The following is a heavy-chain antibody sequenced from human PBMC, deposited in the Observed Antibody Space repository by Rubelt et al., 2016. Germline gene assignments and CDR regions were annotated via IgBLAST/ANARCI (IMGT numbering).Heavy chain of an antibody. CDR2: INHGGTT. Sequence: QVQLQESGPRLVKPSETLSLTCSVSGYSISSDYWGWIRQSPGKGLEWIGSINHGGTTYYNPSLKGRVTISIDMFKNQCYLKLSYVTAADTAVYYCGSEKPRGHFDYWGQGTLGTVSS. CDR3: GSEKPRGHFDY. D-gene: IGHD3-16*01. V-gene: IGHV4-38-2*02. J-gene: IGHJ4*02. CDR1: GYSISSDY.